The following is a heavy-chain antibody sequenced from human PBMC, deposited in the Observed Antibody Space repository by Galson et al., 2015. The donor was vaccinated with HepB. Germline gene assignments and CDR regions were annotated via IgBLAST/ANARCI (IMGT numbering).Heavy chain of an antibody. V-gene: IGHV3-74*01. CDR2: INSDGSST. CDR1: GFTFSSYW. CDR3: ARDAYGDYPYDAFDI. Sequence: SLRLSCAASGFTFSSYWMHWVRQAPGKGLVWVSRINSDGSSTSYADSVKGRFTISRDNAKNTLYLQMNSLRAEDTAVYYCARDAYGDYPYDAFDIWGQGTMVTVSS. D-gene: IGHD4-17*01. J-gene: IGHJ3*02.